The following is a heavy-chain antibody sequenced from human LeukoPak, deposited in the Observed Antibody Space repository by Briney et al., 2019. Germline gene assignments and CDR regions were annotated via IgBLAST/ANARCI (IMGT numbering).Heavy chain of an antibody. CDR2: ISSSSSYI. D-gene: IGHD5-18*01. Sequence: PGGSLGLSCAASGFTFSSYSMNWVRQAPGKGLEWVSSISSSSSYIYYADSVKGRFTISRDNAKNSLYLQMNSLRAEDTAVYYCARVKDTAMALDYWGQGTLVTVSS. CDR3: ARVKDTAMALDY. V-gene: IGHV3-21*01. CDR1: GFTFSSYS. J-gene: IGHJ4*02.